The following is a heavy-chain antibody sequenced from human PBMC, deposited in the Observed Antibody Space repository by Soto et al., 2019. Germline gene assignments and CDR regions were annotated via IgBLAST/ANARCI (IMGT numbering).Heavy chain of an antibody. Sequence: GGSLRLSCAASGFTFGDDYMSWIRQATGKGLEWVSYISSSSSYTNYADSVKGRFTISRDNAKNSLYLQMNSLRAEDTAVYYCARGRSSGGYYDFWSGYFQGPLNWFDPWGQGTLVTVSS. CDR1: GFTFGDDY. D-gene: IGHD3-3*01. J-gene: IGHJ5*02. CDR2: ISSSSSYT. V-gene: IGHV3-11*06. CDR3: ARGRSSGGYYDFWSGYFQGPLNWFDP.